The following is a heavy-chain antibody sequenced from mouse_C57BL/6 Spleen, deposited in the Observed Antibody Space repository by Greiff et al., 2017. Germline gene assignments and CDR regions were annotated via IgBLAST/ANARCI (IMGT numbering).Heavy chain of an antibody. J-gene: IGHJ2*01. Sequence: VQLQQPGPELVKPGASVKISCKASGYTFTDYYMHWVKQSHGKSLEWIGDINPNNGGTIYNQKFKGKATLTVDKSSSTAYMQLRSLTSEDTAVYYCAKKEDNDAYMDYWGQGTTLTVSS. CDR3: AKKEDNDAYMDY. CDR1: GYTFTDYY. D-gene: IGHD2-4*01. V-gene: IGHV1-18*01. CDR2: INPNNGGT.